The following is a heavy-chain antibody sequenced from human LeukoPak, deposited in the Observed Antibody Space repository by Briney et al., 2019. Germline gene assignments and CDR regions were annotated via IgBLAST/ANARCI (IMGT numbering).Heavy chain of an antibody. CDR2: IRGIGGRT. D-gene: IGHD3-10*01. CDR1: GFTFSSYA. CDR3: AKGRGYYYGSGSYFDY. J-gene: IGHJ4*02. Sequence: GGSLRLSCAASGFTFSSYAMSWVRQAPGKGLEWVSAIRGIGGRTYYADSVKGRFTISRDNAKNTLYLQMNSLRAEDRAVYYFAKGRGYYYGSGSYFDYGGQGTLVTVSS. V-gene: IGHV3-23*01.